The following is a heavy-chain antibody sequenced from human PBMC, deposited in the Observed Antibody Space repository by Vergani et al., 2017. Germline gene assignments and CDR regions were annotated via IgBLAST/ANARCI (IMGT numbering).Heavy chain of an antibody. Sequence: EVQLVESGGGLVQPGGSLRLSCAASGFTFSSYDMHWVRQATGKGLEWVSAIGTAGDTYYPGSVKGRFTISRENAKNSLYLKMNSLRAGDTAVYYCERESYDYVWGSYGFDIWGQGTMVTVSS. CDR3: ERESYDYVWGSYGFDI. CDR1: GFTFSSYD. V-gene: IGHV3-13*01. CDR2: IGTAGDT. D-gene: IGHD3-16*01. J-gene: IGHJ3*02.